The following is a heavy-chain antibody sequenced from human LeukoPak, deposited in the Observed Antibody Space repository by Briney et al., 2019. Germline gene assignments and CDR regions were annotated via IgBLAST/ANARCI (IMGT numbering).Heavy chain of an antibody. J-gene: IGHJ4*02. CDR3: ASRPGDSSSWTIDY. D-gene: IGHD6-13*01. CDR2: ISDSGGRT. CDR1: AFTFTSYA. Sequence: PGGSLRLSCAPPAFTFTSYAMSWLRPAPGQGLERVSAISDSGGRTYYADSVRGGFSISRENSKSTLYLQMNSLRAEDTAVYYCASRPGDSSSWTIDYWGQGTLVTVSS. V-gene: IGHV3-23*01.